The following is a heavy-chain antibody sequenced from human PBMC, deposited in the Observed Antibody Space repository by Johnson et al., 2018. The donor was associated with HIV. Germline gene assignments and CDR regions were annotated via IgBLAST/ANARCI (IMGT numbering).Heavy chain of an antibody. D-gene: IGHD3-22*01. CDR3: AKGIVVGVRAFDI. Sequence: VQLVESGGGLVQPGGSLRLSCVASGLTFSSYGMSWVRQAPGKGPEWVSGISGSGGSTYYADSVKGRFTISRDNSKSTLFLQMNSLRAEDTAVYYCAKGIVVGVRAFDIWGQGTMVTVSS. CDR2: ISGSGGST. V-gene: IGHV3-23*04. CDR1: GLTFSSYG. J-gene: IGHJ3*02.